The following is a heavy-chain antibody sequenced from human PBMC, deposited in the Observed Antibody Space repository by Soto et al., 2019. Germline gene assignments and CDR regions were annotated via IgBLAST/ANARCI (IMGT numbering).Heavy chain of an antibody. CDR1: GFSVRTNY. CDR2: FESGGSI. J-gene: IGHJ4*02. V-gene: IGHV3-53*01. Sequence: VGSLRLSCAASGFSVRTNYMTWVRQAPGKGLEWVSVFESGGSIYYAESVKGRFIISRDYAKNTVYLQMNSLRAEDTAVYYCARAGVTADFFDYWGQGTLVTVSS. CDR3: ARAGVTADFFDY. D-gene: IGHD2-21*02.